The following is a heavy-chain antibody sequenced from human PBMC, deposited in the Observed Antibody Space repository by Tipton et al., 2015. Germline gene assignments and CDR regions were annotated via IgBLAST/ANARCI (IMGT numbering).Heavy chain of an antibody. Sequence: QLVQSGGGLIQPGGSPRLSCAASGFTVKWSYMIWVRQTPGRGLEWVADISSGGGATYYADSVRGRFTISTDTSNNTLHLQMDNLSPEDSAVYYCAKGRYCTDGVCPASYWGQGTLVTVSS. CDR3: AKGRYCTDGVCPASY. J-gene: IGHJ4*02. D-gene: IGHD2-8*01. CDR2: ISSGGGAT. CDR1: GFTVKWSY. V-gene: IGHV3-53*01.